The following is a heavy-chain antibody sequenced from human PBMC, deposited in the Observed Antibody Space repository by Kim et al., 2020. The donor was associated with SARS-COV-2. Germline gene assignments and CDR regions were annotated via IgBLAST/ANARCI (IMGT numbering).Heavy chain of an antibody. CDR1: GFTFSSYG. CDR2: ISYDGSNK. Sequence: GGSLRLSCAASGFTFSSYGMHWVRQAPGKGLEWVAVISYDGSNKYYADSVKGRFTISRDNSKNTLYLQMNSLRAEDTAVYYCAKQLYGDYAGFDYWGQGTLVTVSS. CDR3: AKQLYGDYAGFDY. V-gene: IGHV3-30*18. J-gene: IGHJ4*02. D-gene: IGHD4-17*01.